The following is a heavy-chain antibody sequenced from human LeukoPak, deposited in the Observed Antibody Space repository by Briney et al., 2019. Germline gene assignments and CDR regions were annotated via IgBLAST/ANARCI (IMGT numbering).Heavy chain of an antibody. D-gene: IGHD3-16*01. Sequence: PGGSLRLSCAASGFTSSSYSMNWVRQAPGKGLEWVSSISSSSSYIYYADSVKGRFTISRDNAKNSLYLQMNSLRAEDTAVYYCARGVLPLMISIGDAFDIWGQGTMVTVSS. CDR3: ARGVLPLMISIGDAFDI. CDR1: GFTSSSYS. V-gene: IGHV3-21*01. J-gene: IGHJ3*02. CDR2: ISSSSSYI.